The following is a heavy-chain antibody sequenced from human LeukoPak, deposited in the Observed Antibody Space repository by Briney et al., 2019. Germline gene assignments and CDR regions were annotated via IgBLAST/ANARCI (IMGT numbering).Heavy chain of an antibody. CDR1: GFSVSSNY. Sequence: PGGSLRLSCAASGFSVSSNYMSWVRQAPGKGLEWASVIYSGGNTYYGYSVKCRFPISRDNSRNTLYLQMNSVSAEDTAVYYCARAFGPRNAFDIWGQGTMVTVSS. V-gene: IGHV3-66*02. J-gene: IGHJ3*02. D-gene: IGHD3-10*01. CDR3: ARAFGPRNAFDI. CDR2: IYSGGNT.